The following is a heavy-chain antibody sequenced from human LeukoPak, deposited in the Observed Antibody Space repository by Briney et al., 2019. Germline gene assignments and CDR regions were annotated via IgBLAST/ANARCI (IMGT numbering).Heavy chain of an antibody. J-gene: IGHJ4*02. CDR3: ARDDNGFEF. Sequence: GASVKVSTKASVYTLTGYYMHWVRPAPGQGREWMGVINISGGTTISAQKFQGRVTMTRDMSTSTVYMELSSLSSEDTAVYYCARDDNGFEFWGQGTLVSVST. CDR2: INISGGTT. V-gene: IGHV1-46*01. CDR1: VYTLTGYY. D-gene: IGHD1-1*01.